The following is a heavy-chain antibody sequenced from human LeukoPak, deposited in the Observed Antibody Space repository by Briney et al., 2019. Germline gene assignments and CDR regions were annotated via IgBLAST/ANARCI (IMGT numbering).Heavy chain of an antibody. V-gene: IGHV3-74*01. J-gene: IGHJ4*02. CDR3: VRTLGDD. CDR1: GFSFSNYW. CDR2: INIEGSIT. D-gene: IGHD7-27*01. Sequence: GGSLRLSCAASGFSFSNYWMHWVRQAPGKGLVWVARINIEGSITTYADSVKGRFTISRDNAKNILYLQMNSLRAEDTAVYYCVRTLGDDWGQGTMVTVSS.